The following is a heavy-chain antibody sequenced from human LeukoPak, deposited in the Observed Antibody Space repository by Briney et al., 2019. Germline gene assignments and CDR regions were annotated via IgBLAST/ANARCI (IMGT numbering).Heavy chain of an antibody. CDR1: GRPNRSYY. V-gene: IGHV4-59*08. CDR3: ARHPYGSGGPFDI. CDR2: IYYSEST. J-gene: IGHJ3*02. D-gene: IGHD3-10*01. Sequence: PSHTLSLTCTVSGRPNRSYYWSWIRQPSGKGLVWIGYIYYSESTVYNPSLKSRVTISVDTSEDQFALKLSSVNAADTAVYYCARHPYGSGGPFDIWGQGTMVTVSS.